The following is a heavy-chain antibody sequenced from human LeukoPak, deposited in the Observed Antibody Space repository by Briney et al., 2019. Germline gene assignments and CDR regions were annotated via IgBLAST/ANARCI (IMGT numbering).Heavy chain of an antibody. J-gene: IGHJ4*02. V-gene: IGHV3-23*01. CDR3: AKDVLELYDIYDY. CDR2: ISGSGGST. D-gene: IGHD3-9*01. Sequence: EGSLRLSCAASGFTFSSYAMSWVRQAPGKGLEWVSAISGSGGSTYYADSVKGRFTISRDNSKSTLYLQMNSLRAEDTAVYYCAKDVLELYDIYDYWGQGTLVTVSS. CDR1: GFTFSSYA.